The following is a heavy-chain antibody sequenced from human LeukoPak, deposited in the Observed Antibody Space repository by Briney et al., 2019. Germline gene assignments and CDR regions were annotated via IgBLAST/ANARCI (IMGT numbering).Heavy chain of an antibody. CDR3: ASDTYSSGWYGDAFDI. V-gene: IGHV4-4*07. D-gene: IGHD6-19*01. CDR1: GGSISSYY. J-gene: IGHJ3*02. CDR2: IYTSGST. Sequence: SSETLSPTCTVSGGSISSYYWSWIRQPAGKGLEWIGRIYTSGSTNYNPSLKSRVTMSVDTSKNQFSLKLSSVTAADTAVYYCASDTYSSGWYGDAFDIWGQGTMVTVSS.